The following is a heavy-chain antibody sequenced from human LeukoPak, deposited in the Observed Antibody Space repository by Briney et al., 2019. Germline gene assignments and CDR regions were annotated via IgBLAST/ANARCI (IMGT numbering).Heavy chain of an antibody. CDR1: GGSISSYY. CDR2: IHTSGST. Sequence: PSETLSLTRTVSGGSISSYYWSWIRQPAGKGLEWIGRIHTSGSTNYNPSLKSRVTMSVDTSKNQFSLKLSSVTAADTAVYYCARDRYYYASSGYSQLFDYWGQGTLVTVSS. CDR3: ARDRYYYASSGYSQLFDY. V-gene: IGHV4-4*07. J-gene: IGHJ4*02. D-gene: IGHD3-22*01.